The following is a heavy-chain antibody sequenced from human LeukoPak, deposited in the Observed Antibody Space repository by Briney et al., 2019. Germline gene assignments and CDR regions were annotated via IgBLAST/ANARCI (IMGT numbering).Heavy chain of an antibody. CDR2: ISYDGSNK. V-gene: IGHV3-30*04. D-gene: IGHD3-10*01. Sequence: PGGSLRLSCAASGFTFSSYAMHWVRQAPGKGLEWVAVISYDGSNKYYADSVKGRFTISRDNSKNTLYLQMNSLRAEDTAVYYCARNKYYYGLGNYGVPNWFDPWGQGTLVTVSS. CDR1: GFTFSSYA. CDR3: ARNKYYYGLGNYGVPNWFDP. J-gene: IGHJ5*02.